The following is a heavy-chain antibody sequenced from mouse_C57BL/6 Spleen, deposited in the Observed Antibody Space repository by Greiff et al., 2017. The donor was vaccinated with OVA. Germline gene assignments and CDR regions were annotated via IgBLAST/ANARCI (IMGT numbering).Heavy chain of an antibody. V-gene: IGHV1-82*01. CDR2: IYPGDGDT. CDR3: AKRGAMDD. Sequence: VQLQQSGPELVKPGASVKISCKASGYAFSSSWMNWVKQRPGKGLEWIGRIYPGDGDTNYNGKFKGKATLTADKSSSTAYMQLSSLTSEDSAVYFCAKRGAMDDWGQGTSVTVSS. CDR1: GYAFSSSW. J-gene: IGHJ4*01.